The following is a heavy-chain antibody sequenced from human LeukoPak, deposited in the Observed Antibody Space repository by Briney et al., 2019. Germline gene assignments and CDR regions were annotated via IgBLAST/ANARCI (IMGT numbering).Heavy chain of an antibody. D-gene: IGHD6-6*01. Sequence: GGSLRLSCAASGFTFSTYGMHWVRQAPGKGLEWVAFIRYDGTNKYYADSVKGRFTISRDNSKNTLYLQMNSLRAEDTAVYYCARESRIAARPLSRGRPNWFDPWGQGTLVTVSS. CDR2: IRYDGTNK. CDR1: GFTFSTYG. CDR3: ARESRIAARPLSRGRPNWFDP. V-gene: IGHV3-30*02. J-gene: IGHJ5*02.